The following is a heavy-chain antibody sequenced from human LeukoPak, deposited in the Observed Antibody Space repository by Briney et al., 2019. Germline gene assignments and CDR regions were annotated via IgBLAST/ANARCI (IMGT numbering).Heavy chain of an antibody. V-gene: IGHV6-1*01. CDR3: ARDLSGLFDP. J-gene: IGHJ5*02. Sequence: SQTLSLTCAISGDSVSGNRPAWNWIRQSPSRGLQWLGRTYYRSKWYNDYAVSVKSRITINPDTPKNQFSLQLNSVTPEDTAVYYCARDLSGLFDPWGQGTLVTVSS. CDR1: GDSVSGNRPA. CDR2: TYYRSKWYN. D-gene: IGHD3-10*01.